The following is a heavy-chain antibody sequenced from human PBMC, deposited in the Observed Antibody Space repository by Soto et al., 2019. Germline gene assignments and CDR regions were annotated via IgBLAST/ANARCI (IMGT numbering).Heavy chain of an antibody. CDR3: ARDKITIFGYYYYGMDV. J-gene: IGHJ6*02. D-gene: IGHD3-3*01. CDR2: IYYSGST. CDR1: GGSISSYY. Sequence: SATLSLTCTVSGGSISSYYWSWIRQPPGKGLEWIGYIYYSGSTNYNPSLKSRVTISVDTSKNQSSLKLSSVTAADTAVYYCARDKITIFGYYYYGMDVWGQGTTVTVSS. V-gene: IGHV4-59*01.